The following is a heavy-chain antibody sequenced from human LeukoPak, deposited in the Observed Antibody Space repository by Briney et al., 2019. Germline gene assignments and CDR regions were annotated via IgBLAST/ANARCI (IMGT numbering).Heavy chain of an antibody. V-gene: IGHV5-51*01. CDR2: IYPGDSDT. D-gene: IGHD4-23*01. CDR3: ARRDLGYGGNSPRFDY. CDR1: GSLFSSYW. J-gene: IGHJ4*02. Sequence: PGESLQISCQGSGSLFSSYWIGCVRQMPGKGLEWMGIIYPGDSDTRYSPSFQGPVTISADKSISTSYLQWSSLKASDTAMYYCARRDLGYGGNSPRFDYWGQGTLVTVSS.